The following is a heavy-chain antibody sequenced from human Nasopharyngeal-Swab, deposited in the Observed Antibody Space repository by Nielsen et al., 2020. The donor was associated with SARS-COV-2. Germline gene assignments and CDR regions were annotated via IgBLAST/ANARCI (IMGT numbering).Heavy chain of an antibody. V-gene: IGHV3-7*01. CDR2: IKQDGSEK. CDR3: ARFGALPKDRAELALDY. CDR1: GFTFSRYW. Sequence: GESLTISCAASGFTFSRYWMSWVRQAPGKGLEWVANIKQDGSEKYYVDSVKGRFTISRDNAKNSLYLQMNSLRAEDTAVYYCARFGALPKDRAELALDYWGQGTLVTVSS. D-gene: IGHD1-7*01. J-gene: IGHJ4*02.